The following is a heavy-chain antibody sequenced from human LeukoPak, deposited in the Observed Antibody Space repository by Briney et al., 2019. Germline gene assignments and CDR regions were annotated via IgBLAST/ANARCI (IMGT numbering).Heavy chain of an antibody. CDR1: GGTFSSYA. CDR3: ARGYLPLQDSSGYYDYYYYMDV. CDR2: IIPIFGTA. D-gene: IGHD3-22*01. J-gene: IGHJ6*03. V-gene: IGHV1-69*13. Sequence: ASVKVSCKASGGTFSSYAISWVRQAPGQGLEWMGGIIPIFGTANYAQKFQGRVTITADESTSTAYMELSSLRSEDTAVYYCARGYLPLQDSSGYYDYYYYMDVWGKGTTVTVSS.